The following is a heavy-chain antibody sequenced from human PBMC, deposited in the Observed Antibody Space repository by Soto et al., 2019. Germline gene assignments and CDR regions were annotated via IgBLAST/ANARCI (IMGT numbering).Heavy chain of an antibody. Sequence: QVQLEQSGGEVKKPGSSVKVSCKASGVTFSKFIMTWVRQAPGLGLEWVGGIIPIFGTANDAQKFQGRVTITADESTSTSYLEVSNLRSEDTAVDYCAKVRYSSPMGYYYGMDVWGQGTAVTVSS. V-gene: IGHV1-69*01. CDR2: IIPIFGTA. CDR3: AKVRYSSPMGYYYGMDV. CDR1: GVTFSKFI. D-gene: IGHD6-19*01. J-gene: IGHJ6*02.